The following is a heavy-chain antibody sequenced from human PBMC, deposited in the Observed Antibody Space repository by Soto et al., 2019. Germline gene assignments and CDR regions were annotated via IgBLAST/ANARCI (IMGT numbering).Heavy chain of an antibody. CDR1: GFTFSSYA. CDR3: AKVQGHYDYIWGSHLGWFDY. V-gene: IGHV3-23*01. Sequence: EVPLLESGGGLVQPGGSLSLSCAASGFTFSSYAMSWVRQAPGKGLEWVSAISGSGGSTYYADSVKGLFTISRDNSKNTLYLQMTSLRAEDTAVYYCAKVQGHYDYIWGSHLGWFDYWCQGTLVTVSS. D-gene: IGHD3-16*01. CDR2: ISGSGGST. J-gene: IGHJ4*02.